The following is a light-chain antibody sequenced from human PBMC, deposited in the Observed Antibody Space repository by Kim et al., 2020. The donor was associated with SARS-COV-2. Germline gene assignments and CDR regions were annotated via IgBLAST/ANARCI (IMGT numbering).Light chain of an antibody. J-gene: IGLJ3*02. CDR3: QSSDGSSLAWV. CDR1: SGNIASNY. Sequence: TVTISCTGNSGNIASNYVQWYQQRPGSAPTTVIYEDNHRPSGVPDRFSGSIDTSSNSASPTISGLKTEDEADYYCQSSDGSSLAWVFGGGTQLTVL. CDR2: EDN. V-gene: IGLV6-57*02.